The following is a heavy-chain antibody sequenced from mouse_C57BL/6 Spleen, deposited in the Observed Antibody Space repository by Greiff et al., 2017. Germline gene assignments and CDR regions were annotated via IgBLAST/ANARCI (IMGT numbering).Heavy chain of an antibody. V-gene: IGHV1-18*01. CDR3: ARRNKLFPFDY. D-gene: IGHD4-1*01. J-gene: IGHJ2*01. CDR2: INPNNGGT. Sequence: EVQLQQSGPELVKPGASVKIPCKASGYTFTDYNMDWVKQSHGKSLEWIGDINPNNGGTIYNQKFKGKATLTVDKSSSTAYMELRSLTSEDTAVYYCARRNKLFPFDYWGQGTTLTVSS. CDR1: GYTFTDYN.